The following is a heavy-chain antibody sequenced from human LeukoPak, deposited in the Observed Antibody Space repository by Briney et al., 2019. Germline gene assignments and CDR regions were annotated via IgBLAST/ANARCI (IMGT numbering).Heavy chain of an antibody. CDR1: GYTFTGYY. V-gene: IGHV1-2*02. Sequence: GASVKVSCKASGYTFTGYYMHWVRQAPGQGLEWMGWINPNSGGTNYAQKFQGRVTMTRDTSISTAYMELSGLRSDDTAVYYCARDDCSSTSCYSLDYWGQGTLVTVSS. CDR3: ARDDCSSTSCYSLDY. CDR2: INPNSGGT. D-gene: IGHD2-2*01. J-gene: IGHJ4*02.